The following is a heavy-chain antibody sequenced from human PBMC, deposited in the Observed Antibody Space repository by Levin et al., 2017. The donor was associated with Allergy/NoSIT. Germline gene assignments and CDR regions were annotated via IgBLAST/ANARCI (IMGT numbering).Heavy chain of an antibody. J-gene: IGHJ2*01. CDR2: IGTVGDT. V-gene: IGHV3-13*01. CDR3: VRDGAVAGSFMANWYFDL. Sequence: PGGSLRLSXXXXXXXXXXNHKHWVQQAKGKGLEWVSAIGTVGDTFYPDSVKGRFIISRENAKNSVYLQINSLRAGDTAVYYCVRDGAVAGSFMANWYFDLWGRGTLVTVSS. D-gene: IGHD6-19*01. CDR1: XXXXXXNH.